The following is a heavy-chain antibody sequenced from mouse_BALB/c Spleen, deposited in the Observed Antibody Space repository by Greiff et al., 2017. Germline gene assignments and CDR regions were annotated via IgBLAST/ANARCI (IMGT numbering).Heavy chain of an antibody. Sequence: VQLKESGGGLVQPGGSLRLSCATSGFTFTDYYMSWVRQPPGKALEWLGFIRNKANGYTTEYSASVKGRFTISRDNSQSILYLQMNTLRAEDSATYYCARDVQDYDPYAMDYWGQGTSVTVSS. D-gene: IGHD2-4*01. J-gene: IGHJ4*01. V-gene: IGHV7-3*02. CDR2: IRNKANGYTT. CDR3: ARDVQDYDPYAMDY. CDR1: GFTFTDYY.